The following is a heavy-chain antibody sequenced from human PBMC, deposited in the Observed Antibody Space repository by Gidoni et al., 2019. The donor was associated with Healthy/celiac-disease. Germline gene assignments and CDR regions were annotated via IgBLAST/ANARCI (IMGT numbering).Heavy chain of an antibody. J-gene: IGHJ4*02. Sequence: QVQLVQSGAEVKKPGASVKVSCKASGYTFTSHYIHWRRQAPGQGLEWMGIINPSGGSTSYAQKFQGRVTMTRDTSTSTVYMELSSLRSEDTAVYYCARDADRSPEAYCGGDCSTVGGYWGQGTLVTVSS. CDR2: INPSGGST. D-gene: IGHD2-21*02. V-gene: IGHV1-46*01. CDR1: GYTFTSHY. CDR3: ARDADRSPEAYCGGDCSTVGGY.